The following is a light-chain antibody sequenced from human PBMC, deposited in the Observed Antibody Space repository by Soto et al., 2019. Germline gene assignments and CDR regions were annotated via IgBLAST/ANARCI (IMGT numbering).Light chain of an antibody. CDR3: QHYGGMWT. CDR1: QSITNR. V-gene: IGKV1-5*01. Sequence: DIQVTQSPSTLSAYVGDRVTITCRASQSITNRLAWYQQKPGKAPKVLIYDASNLESGVPSRFSGRGFGTEFMLIISSLQPDDFAMYWCQHYGGMWTFGQGTRLE. J-gene: IGKJ5*01. CDR2: DAS.